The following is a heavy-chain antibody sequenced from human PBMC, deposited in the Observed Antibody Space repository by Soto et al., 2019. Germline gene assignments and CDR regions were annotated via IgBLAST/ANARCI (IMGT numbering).Heavy chain of an antibody. CDR2: IYYSGRT. J-gene: IGHJ4*02. D-gene: IGHD2-21*02. CDR3: ARQRTSVVTQAYFDV. V-gene: IGHV4-39*01. CDR1: GYYIRTYN. Sequence: SETLSRTYAIPGYYIRTYNWGWIRQPPGKGLEWIGSIYYSGRTYNNPSLRSRVSMSIDTSKDQFSLKLKSVTAADTALYFCARQRTSVVTQAYFDVWGPGSLVTVSS.